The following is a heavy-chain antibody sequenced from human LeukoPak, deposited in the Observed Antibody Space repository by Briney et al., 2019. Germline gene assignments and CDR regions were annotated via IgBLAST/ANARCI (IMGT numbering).Heavy chain of an antibody. V-gene: IGHV3-30*18. J-gene: IGHJ4*02. CDR2: ISYDGSNK. D-gene: IGHD3-3*01. CDR1: GFTFSSYG. Sequence: GRSLRLSCAASGFTFSSYGMHWVRQAPGKGLEWVAVISYDGSNKHYADSVKGRFTISRDNSKNTLYLQMNSLRAEDTAVYYCAKDLDYDFWSGYPGFDYWGQGTLVTVSS. CDR3: AKDLDYDFWSGYPGFDY.